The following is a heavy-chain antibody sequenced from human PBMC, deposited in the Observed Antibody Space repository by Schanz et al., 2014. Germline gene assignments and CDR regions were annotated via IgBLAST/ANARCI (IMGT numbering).Heavy chain of an antibody. V-gene: IGHV3-30*04. J-gene: IGHJ3*02. CDR2: TSSDGSLK. D-gene: IGHD1-26*01. Sequence: QVQLVESGGGVVQPGRSLRLSCAASGFTFSSYAVHWVRQAPDKGLVWVAVTSSDGSLKYYADSVKGRFTISRDNSRDTVYLQMNSLRGEDTAVYYCARGGRGGYPGRALDIGGQGTMVTASS. CDR1: GFTFSSYA. CDR3: ARGGRGGYPGRALDI.